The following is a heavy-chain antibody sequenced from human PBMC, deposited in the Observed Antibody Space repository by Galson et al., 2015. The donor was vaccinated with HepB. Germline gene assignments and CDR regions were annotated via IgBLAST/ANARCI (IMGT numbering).Heavy chain of an antibody. CDR2: LYYSGTP. J-gene: IGHJ4*02. D-gene: IGHD3-16*02. CDR1: GDSMSSDSYH. Sequence: ETLSLTCTVSGDSMSSDSYHWGWIRQPPGKGLEWIGTLYYSGTPYYNESLKSRVTISGDTSKNQFSLRLNSVTAADTAVYYCVRDVAFRLGELSFFDYWGQGTLVTVSS. V-gene: IGHV4-39*07. CDR3: VRDVAFRLGELSFFDY.